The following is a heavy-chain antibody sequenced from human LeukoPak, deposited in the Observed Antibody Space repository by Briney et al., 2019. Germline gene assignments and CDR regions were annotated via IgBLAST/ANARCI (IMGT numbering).Heavy chain of an antibody. V-gene: IGHV3-23*01. CDR2: ISGRGGST. CDR1: GFTFSSYG. Sequence: GGSLRLSCAASGFTFSSYGMSWVRQAPGKGLEWVSAISGRGGSTYYADSVKGRFTISRDNSKNTLYLQMNSLRTEDTAVYYCARGVSSGTYFLSRDYCYMDVWGKGTTVTISS. CDR3: ARGVSSGTYFLSRDYCYMDV. J-gene: IGHJ6*03. D-gene: IGHD1-26*01.